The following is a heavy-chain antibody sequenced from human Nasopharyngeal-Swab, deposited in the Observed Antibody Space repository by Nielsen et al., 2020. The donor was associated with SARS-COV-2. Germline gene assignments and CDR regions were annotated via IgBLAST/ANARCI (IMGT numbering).Heavy chain of an antibody. Sequence: SGPTLVKPTQTLTLTCTFSGFSLSTSGMCVSWIRQPPGKALEWLALTDWDDGKYYSTSLKTRLTISKDTSKNQVVLTMTNMDPVDTATYYCARIRGSSSWYDYFDYWGQGTLVTVSS. CDR3: ARIRGSSSWYDYFDY. D-gene: IGHD6-13*01. CDR2: TDWDDGK. CDR1: GFSLSTSGMC. V-gene: IGHV2-70*01. J-gene: IGHJ4*02.